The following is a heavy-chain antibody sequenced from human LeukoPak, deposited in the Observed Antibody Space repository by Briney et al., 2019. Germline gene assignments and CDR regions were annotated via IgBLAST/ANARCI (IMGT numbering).Heavy chain of an antibody. D-gene: IGHD3-10*01. CDR1: GGSISSSTYY. V-gene: IGHV4-39*01. CDR3: ARYVLLWFGEISIFDY. CDR2: INYSGNS. Sequence: PSETLSLTCTVSGGSISSSTYYWGWIRQPPGKGLEWIGSINYSGNSYYNPSLKSRLTMSVDTSKNQFSLKLSSMTAADTAVYYCARYVLLWFGEISIFDYWGQGTLVTVSS. J-gene: IGHJ4*02.